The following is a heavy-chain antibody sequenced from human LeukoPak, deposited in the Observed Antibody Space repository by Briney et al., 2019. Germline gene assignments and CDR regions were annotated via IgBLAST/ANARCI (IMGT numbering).Heavy chain of an antibody. CDR3: ARKNYYDTSGRFDC. CDR1: GYTFTGYY. V-gene: IGHV1-2*02. CDR2: INPNSGDT. Sequence: ASVKVSCKASGYTFTGYYLHWVRQAPGQGLEWMGWINPNSGDTKYAQKFQGRVTMTRDTSISTAYMEVRSDDTAVYYRARKNYYDTSGRFDCWGQGTLVTVSS. J-gene: IGHJ4*02. D-gene: IGHD3-22*01.